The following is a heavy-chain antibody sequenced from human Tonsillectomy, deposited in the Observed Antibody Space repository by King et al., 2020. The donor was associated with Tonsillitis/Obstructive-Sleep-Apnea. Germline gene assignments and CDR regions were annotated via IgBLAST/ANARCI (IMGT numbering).Heavy chain of an antibody. J-gene: IGHJ4*02. D-gene: IGHD6-6*01. CDR1: GYSFTNYW. CDR2: IYPDDSDT. Sequence: DVQLVESGAEVKKPGESLEISCKGSGYSFTNYWIGWVRQMPGKGLEWMGIIYPDDSDTRYSPSFQGQVTISADKSISTAYLQWSSLKASDTSVYYCVRRYSSSAPYFDYWGQGPLVTVSS. V-gene: IGHV5-51*01. CDR3: VRRYSSSAPYFDY.